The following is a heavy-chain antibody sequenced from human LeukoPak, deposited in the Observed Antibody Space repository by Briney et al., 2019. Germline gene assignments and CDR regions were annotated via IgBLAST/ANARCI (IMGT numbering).Heavy chain of an antibody. J-gene: IGHJ3*02. V-gene: IGHV5-51*01. CDR1: GYRFTSYW. Sequence: GESLKISCKGSGYRFTSYWIVWVRQMPRKGLEWMGIIYPGDSDTIYSPSFQGQVTISADKSTSTANLQWSSLKASDTAMYYCARSGGNYYSIWGQGTMVTVSS. D-gene: IGHD1-26*01. CDR2: IYPGDSDT. CDR3: ARSGGNYYSI.